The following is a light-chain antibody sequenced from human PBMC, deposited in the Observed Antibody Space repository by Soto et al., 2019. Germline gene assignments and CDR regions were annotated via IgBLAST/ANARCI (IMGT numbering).Light chain of an antibody. J-gene: IGKJ1*01. CDR3: QQSFVSPWT. Sequence: DIQMTQSPSSLSASVGDRVTISCRSSQNIHKYLNWYQQRXXKAPKLLVYEATSLETGVSSNFSGSGSGTDFTLTINSLQPEDFATYYCQQSFVSPWTFGQGT. CDR2: EAT. CDR1: QNIHKY. V-gene: IGKV1-39*01.